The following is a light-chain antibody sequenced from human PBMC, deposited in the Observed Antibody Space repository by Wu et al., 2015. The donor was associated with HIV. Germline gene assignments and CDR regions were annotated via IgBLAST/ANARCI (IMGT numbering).Light chain of an antibody. Sequence: AIQLTQSPSSLSASVGDRVTITCRASQGISSALAWYQQKAGKAPKLLIYDASSLESGVPSRFSGSGSGTDFTLTISSLQPEDFATYYCQQFNSYLLTFGGGTKVEIK. V-gene: IGKV1-13*02. J-gene: IGKJ4*01. CDR2: DAS. CDR1: QGISSA. CDR3: QQFNSYLLT.